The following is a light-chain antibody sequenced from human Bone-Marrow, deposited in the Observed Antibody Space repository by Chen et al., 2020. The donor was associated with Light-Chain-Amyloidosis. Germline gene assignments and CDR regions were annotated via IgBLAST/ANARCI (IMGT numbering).Light chain of an antibody. J-gene: IGLJ3*02. CDR2: DDS. Sequence: SSVLTQPSSVSVAPGQTATIACGGNNIGSTSVNWYQQTPGQAPLLVVYDDSDRHSGIPERLSGSNSGNTATLTISRVEAGDEADYYCQVWDRSSDRPVFGGGTKLTVL. V-gene: IGLV3-21*02. CDR1: NIGSTS. CDR3: QVWDRSSDRPV.